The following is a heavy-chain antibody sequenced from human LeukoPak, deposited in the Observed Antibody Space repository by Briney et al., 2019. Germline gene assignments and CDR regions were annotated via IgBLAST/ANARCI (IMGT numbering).Heavy chain of an antibody. J-gene: IGHJ4*02. CDR2: ISPSGGST. Sequence: RASVKVSCKAFGYTFTSNYMHWVRQAPGQGPEWMGVISPSGGSTTYAQKFQGRVTLTRDMSTSTDYLELSSLRSEDTAVYYCARGEWDIVATPYYFDYWGQGTLVTVSS. CDR3: ARGEWDIVATPYYFDY. CDR1: GYTFTSNY. V-gene: IGHV1-46*01. D-gene: IGHD5-12*01.